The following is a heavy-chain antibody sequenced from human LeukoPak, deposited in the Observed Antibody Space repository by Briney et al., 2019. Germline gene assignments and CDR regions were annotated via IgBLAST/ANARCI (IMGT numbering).Heavy chain of an antibody. V-gene: IGHV4-59*01. CDR3: ARETSQKGAHYMDV. CDR2: IFYSGST. D-gene: IGHD3-16*01. Sequence: PSETLSLTCTVSGGSISSYYWSWIRQPPGKGLEWIGNIFYSGSTYYSPSLKSRVTISLDTSRNQFSLKLSSVTAADTAVYYCARETSQKGAHYMDVWGKGTTITISS. CDR1: GGSISSYY. J-gene: IGHJ6*03.